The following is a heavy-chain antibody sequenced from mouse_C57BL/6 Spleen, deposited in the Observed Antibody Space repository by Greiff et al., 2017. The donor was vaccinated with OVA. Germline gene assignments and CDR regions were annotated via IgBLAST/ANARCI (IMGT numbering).Heavy chain of an antibody. CDR1: GYTFTEYT. CDR3: ARHEGGKVYGNYYFDY. D-gene: IGHD2-1*01. V-gene: IGHV1-62-2*01. CDR2: FYPGSGSI. J-gene: IGHJ2*01. Sequence: VQLQQSGAELVKPGASVKLSCKASGYTFTEYTIHWVKQRSGQGLEWIGWFYPGSGSIKYNEKFKDKATLTADKSSSTVYMELSRLTSEDSAVYCCARHEGGKVYGNYYFDYWGQGTTLTVSS.